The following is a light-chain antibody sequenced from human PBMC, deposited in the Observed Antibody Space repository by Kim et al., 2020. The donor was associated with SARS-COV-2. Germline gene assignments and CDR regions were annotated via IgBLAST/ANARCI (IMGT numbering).Light chain of an antibody. CDR1: QSISSW. J-gene: IGKJ2*01. CDR2: KAS. V-gene: IGKV1-5*03. Sequence: DIKMTQSPSTLSASVGDRVTITCRASQSISSWLAWYQQKPGKASKILIYKASSLESGVPSRFSGSGSGTEFTLTISSLQPDDFATYYCQQYNSYLYTFGQGTKLEI. CDR3: QQYNSYLYT.